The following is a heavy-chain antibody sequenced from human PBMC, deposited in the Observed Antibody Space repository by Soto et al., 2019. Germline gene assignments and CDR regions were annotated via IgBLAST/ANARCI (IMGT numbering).Heavy chain of an antibody. J-gene: IGHJ5*02. Sequence: EVQLLESGGGFVQPGGSLTLSCAASGFTFSNYAMSWVRQAPGKGLEWVSAITAYGDTTHYADSVKGRFTISSDSPKNTLYLQMDSLRAEDTAVYYCAKDPLWYDSYWYPPPGFDPWGQGTLVTVSS. CDR1: GFTFSNYA. D-gene: IGHD6-19*01. CDR3: AKDPLWYDSYWYPPPGFDP. V-gene: IGHV3-23*01. CDR2: ITAYGDTT.